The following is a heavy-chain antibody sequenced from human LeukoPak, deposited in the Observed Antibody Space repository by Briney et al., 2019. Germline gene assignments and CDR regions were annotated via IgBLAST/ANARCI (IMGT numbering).Heavy chain of an antibody. Sequence: ASVKVSCKASGYTFTSYDINRVRQATGQGLEWMGWMNPNSGNTGYAQKFQGRVTITRNTSISTAYMELSSLRSEDTAVYYCARGNYGSGSYYNKDAFDIWGQGTMVTVSS. CDR3: ARGNYGSGSYYNKDAFDI. CDR1: GYTFTSYD. J-gene: IGHJ3*02. V-gene: IGHV1-8*03. D-gene: IGHD3-10*01. CDR2: MNPNSGNT.